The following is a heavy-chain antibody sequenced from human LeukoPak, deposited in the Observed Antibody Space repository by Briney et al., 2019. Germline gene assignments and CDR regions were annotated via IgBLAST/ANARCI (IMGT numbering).Heavy chain of an antibody. J-gene: IGHJ3*02. CDR2: ISTYNGNT. Sequence: GASVKVSCKASGYTFTRYSISWVRQAPGQGLEWMGWISTYNGNTNYAQKLQGRVTMTTDTFTNTAYMELRSLRSDDTAVYYCARDLTTYYYDTSGLDLFDIWGQGTMVTVSS. CDR1: GYTFTRYS. CDR3: ARDLTTYYYDTSGLDLFDI. D-gene: IGHD3-22*01. V-gene: IGHV1-18*01.